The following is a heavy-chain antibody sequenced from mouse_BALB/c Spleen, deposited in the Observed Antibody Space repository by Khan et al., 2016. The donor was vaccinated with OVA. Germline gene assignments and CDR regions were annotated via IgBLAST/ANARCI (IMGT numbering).Heavy chain of an antibody. Sequence: EVQLVESGGGLVKPGGSLKLSCPASGFTFSSYAMSWVRQTPEKRLEWVASISSGGSTYSPDSVTGRFTISREYARNILYLQMSGLRSEDTAMYYCTRLVDYWGQGTSVTVSS. V-gene: IGHV5-6-5*01. J-gene: IGHJ4*01. CDR1: GFTFSSYA. CDR2: ISSGGST. CDR3: TRLVDY.